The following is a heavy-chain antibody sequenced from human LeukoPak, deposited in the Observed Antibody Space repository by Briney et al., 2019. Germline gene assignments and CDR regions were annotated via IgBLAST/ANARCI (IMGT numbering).Heavy chain of an antibody. D-gene: IGHD2-21*01. J-gene: IGHJ3*02. CDR1: GGSISSYY. V-gene: IGHV4-59*01. CDR2: IYYSGST. Sequence: SETLSLTCTVSGGSISSYYGRWIRQPPGKGLEWIGYIYYSGSTNYNPSLKSRVTISVDTSKNQFSLKLSSVTAADTAVYYCARVLMWRLGAFDIWGQGTMVTVSS. CDR3: ARVLMWRLGAFDI.